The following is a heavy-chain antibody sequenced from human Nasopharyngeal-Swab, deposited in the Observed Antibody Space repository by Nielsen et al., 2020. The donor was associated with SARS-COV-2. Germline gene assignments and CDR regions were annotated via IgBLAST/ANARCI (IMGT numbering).Heavy chain of an antibody. CDR3: ARDGLDCSGGSCYSWAYYYYGMDV. V-gene: IGHV3-7*01. Sequence: WIRQPPGKGLEWVANIKQDGSEKYYVDSVKGRFTISRDNAKNSLYLQMNSLRAEDTAVYYCARDGLDCSGGSCYSWAYYYYGMDVWGQGTTVTVSS. CDR2: IKQDGSEK. J-gene: IGHJ6*02. D-gene: IGHD2-15*01.